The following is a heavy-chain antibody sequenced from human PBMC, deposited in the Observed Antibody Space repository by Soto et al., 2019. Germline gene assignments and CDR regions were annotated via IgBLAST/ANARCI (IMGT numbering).Heavy chain of an antibody. CDR1: GYSISSGYY. CDR2: IHHSGST. D-gene: IGHD3-10*02. J-gene: IGHJ6*02. V-gene: IGHV4-38-2*01. Sequence: SETLSLTCAVSGYSISSGYYWGWIRQPPGKGLEWIGSIHHSGSTYYNPSLKSRVTISVDTSKNQFSLRLSSVTAAETAVYYCARGPRTYYVRISAGMDVWGQGTTVTVSS. CDR3: ARGPRTYYVRISAGMDV.